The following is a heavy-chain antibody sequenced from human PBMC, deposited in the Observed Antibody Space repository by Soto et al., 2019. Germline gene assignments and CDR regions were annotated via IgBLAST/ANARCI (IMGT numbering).Heavy chain of an antibody. V-gene: IGHV3-11*06. CDR2: ISSSSSHT. CDR3: ARALHYYDSSGYRPGAFDI. D-gene: IGHD3-22*01. Sequence: GGSLRLSCAASGFTFSDYYMSWIRQAPGKGLEWVSYISSSSSHTNYADSVKGRFTISRDNAKNSLYLQMNSLRAEDTAVYYCARALHYYDSSGYRPGAFDIWGQGTMVTVSS. CDR1: GFTFSDYY. J-gene: IGHJ3*02.